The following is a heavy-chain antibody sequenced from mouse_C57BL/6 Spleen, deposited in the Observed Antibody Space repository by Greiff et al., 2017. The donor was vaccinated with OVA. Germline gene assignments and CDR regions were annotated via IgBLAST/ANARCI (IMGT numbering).Heavy chain of an antibody. CDR2: IYPGDGDT. CDR3: APTGSYAMDY. Sequence: QVQLKQSGAELVKPGASVKISCKASGYAFSSYWMNWVKQRPGKGLEWIGQIYPGDGDTNYNGKFKGKATLTADKSSSTAYMQRSSLTSEDSAVYFCAPTGSYAMDYWGQGTSVTVSS. V-gene: IGHV1-80*01. CDR1: GYAFSSYW. J-gene: IGHJ4*01. D-gene: IGHD4-1*02.